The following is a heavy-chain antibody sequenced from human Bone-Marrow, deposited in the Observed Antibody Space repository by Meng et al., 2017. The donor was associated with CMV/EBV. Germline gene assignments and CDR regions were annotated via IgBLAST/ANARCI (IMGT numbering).Heavy chain of an antibody. Sequence: ASVKVSCKASGYTFTSYGISWVRQAPGQGLEWMGWISAYNGNTNYAQKLQGRVTMTTGTSTSTAYMELRSLRSDDTAVYYCARDSRVGATRYYYYGMDVWGQGTTVTVSS. V-gene: IGHV1-18*01. J-gene: IGHJ6*02. CDR2: ISAYNGNT. CDR3: ARDSRVGATRYYYYGMDV. CDR1: GYTFTSYG. D-gene: IGHD1-26*01.